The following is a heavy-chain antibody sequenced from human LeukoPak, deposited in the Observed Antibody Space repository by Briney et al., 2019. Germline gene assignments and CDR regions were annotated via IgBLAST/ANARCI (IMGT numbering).Heavy chain of an antibody. CDR3: ARGLMITFGGVIVDDAFDI. V-gene: IGHV4-39*07. D-gene: IGHD3-16*02. J-gene: IGHJ3*02. Sequence: SETLSLTCTVSGGSISSSSYYWGWIRQPPGKGLEWIGSIYYSGSTYYNPSLKSRVTISVDTSKNQFSLKLSSVTAADTAVYYCARGLMITFGGVIVDDAFDIWGQGTMVTVSS. CDR1: GGSISSSSYY. CDR2: IYYSGST.